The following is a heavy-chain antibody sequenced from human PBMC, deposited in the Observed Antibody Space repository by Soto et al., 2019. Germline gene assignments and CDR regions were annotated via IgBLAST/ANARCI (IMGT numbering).Heavy chain of an antibody. CDR2: INPGGDSA. V-gene: IGHV1-46*01. J-gene: IGHJ4*02. CDR1: ESTFSSSF. D-gene: IGHD3-22*01. Sequence: QVQLVQSGADVKKPGTSVKISCTSSESTFSSSFVHWVRQSSGPGFEWMGIINPGGDSATYAQKFRGRLSVTRDPTANTVYLELSRLTTQDTAIYYCTRGLTTRTYYEWGQGTLVTVSS. CDR3: TRGLTTRTYYE.